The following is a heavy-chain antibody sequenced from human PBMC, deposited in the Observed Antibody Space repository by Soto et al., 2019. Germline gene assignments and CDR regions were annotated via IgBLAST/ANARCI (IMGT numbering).Heavy chain of an antibody. Sequence: QVQLVQSGAEVKKPGSSVKVSCKASGGTFSSYAISWVRQAPGQGLEWMGGIIAIFGTANYAQKFQGRVTITGDESTSTADVELSILGSEGTAVNYCARDGYYYGSASYYDGDYWGQGTLVTVSS. D-gene: IGHD3-10*01. CDR2: IIAIFGTA. CDR1: GGTFSSYA. CDR3: ARDGYYYGSASYYDGDY. J-gene: IGHJ4*02. V-gene: IGHV1-69*01.